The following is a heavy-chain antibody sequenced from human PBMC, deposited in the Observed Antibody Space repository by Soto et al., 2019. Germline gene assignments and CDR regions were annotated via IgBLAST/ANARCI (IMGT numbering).Heavy chain of an antibody. CDR3: AKGTGNIVLMVYAILFDY. D-gene: IGHD2-8*01. V-gene: IGHV3-30*18. CDR1: GFTFSSYA. CDR2: ISYDGTTE. Sequence: GGSRRLACAASGFTFSSYAMHWVRQAPGKGLEWVAVISYDGTTEYYAESVKGRFTISRDNSKNTLYLQMNSLRAEDTAVYYCAKGTGNIVLMVYAILFDYWGQGTLVTVSS. J-gene: IGHJ4*02.